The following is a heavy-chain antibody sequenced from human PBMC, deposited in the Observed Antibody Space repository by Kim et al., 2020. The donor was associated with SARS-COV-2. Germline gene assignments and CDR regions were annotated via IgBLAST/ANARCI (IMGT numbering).Heavy chain of an antibody. CDR3: GGERGGIATY. V-gene: IGHV3-49*04. CDR2: VRTRAKGETT. D-gene: IGHD2-21*01. J-gene: IGHJ4*01. CDR1: GFTFGDYA. Sequence: GGSLRLSCLGSGFTFGDYAINWVRQAPDKGLEWVGFVRTRAKGETTDYAASVKGRFTISRDDSRNITFWERDSLPAEDTAVNYFGGERGGIATYRGQGT.